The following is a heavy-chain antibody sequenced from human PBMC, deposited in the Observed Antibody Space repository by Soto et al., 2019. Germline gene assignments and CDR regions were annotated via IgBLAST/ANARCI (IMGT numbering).Heavy chain of an antibody. V-gene: IGHV5-10-1*01. D-gene: IGHD6-19*01. CDR2: IDPSDSYT. Sequence: GASLKISCKGSGYSFTSYWISWVRQMPGKGLEWMGRIDPSDSYTNYSPSFQGHVTISADKSISTAYLQWSSLKASDTAMYYCARRVAVAHGAFDIWGQGTMVTVSS. CDR1: GYSFTSYW. CDR3: ARRVAVAHGAFDI. J-gene: IGHJ3*02.